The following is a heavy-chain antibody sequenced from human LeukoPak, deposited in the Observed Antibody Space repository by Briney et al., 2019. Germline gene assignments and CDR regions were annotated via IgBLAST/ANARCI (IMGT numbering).Heavy chain of an antibody. Sequence: SEPLSLTCTLSGHSVSSSDWSWIRQPPGKGLEWIGYIYNSGTTNYNPSLKSRVTISVDTSKNQFSLNLSSVTAADTAVYYCAREGSGSYYNWFDPWGQGTLVTVSS. J-gene: IGHJ5*02. CDR2: IYNSGTT. D-gene: IGHD3-10*01. CDR1: GHSVSSSD. V-gene: IGHV4-59*02. CDR3: AREGSGSYYNWFDP.